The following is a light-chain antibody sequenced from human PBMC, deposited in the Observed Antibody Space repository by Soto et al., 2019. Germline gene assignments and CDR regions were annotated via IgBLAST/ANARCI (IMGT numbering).Light chain of an antibody. J-gene: IGKJ1*01. CDR3: HQSAGSRTWT. CDR1: QTIRYS. V-gene: IGKV1-39*01. CDR2: DAS. Sequence: DIQMTQSPSSLSASVGDRLTITCRASQTIRYSLNWYQQKPGKAPKVLIYDASTLQSGVPPRFSGSGSGTDFALTIISRQPEDFATYYCHQSAGSRTWTFGQGTRV.